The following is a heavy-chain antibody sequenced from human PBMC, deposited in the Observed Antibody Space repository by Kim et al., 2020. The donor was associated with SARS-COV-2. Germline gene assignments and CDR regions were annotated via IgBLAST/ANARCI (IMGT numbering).Heavy chain of an antibody. Sequence: GGSLRLSCAASGFTFSSYSMNWVRQAPGKGLEWVSSISSSSSYIYYADSVKGRFTISRDNAKNSLYLQMNSLRAEDTAVYYCARDTAPKHPRIQLWSEYYFDYWGQGTLVTVSS. D-gene: IGHD5-18*01. CDR1: GFTFSSYS. CDR3: ARDTAPKHPRIQLWSEYYFDY. J-gene: IGHJ4*02. V-gene: IGHV3-21*01. CDR2: ISSSSSYI.